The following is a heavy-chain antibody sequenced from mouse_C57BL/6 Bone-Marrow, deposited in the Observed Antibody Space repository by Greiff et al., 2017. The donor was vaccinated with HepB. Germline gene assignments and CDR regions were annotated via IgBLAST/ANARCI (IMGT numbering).Heavy chain of an antibody. V-gene: IGHV5-4*01. D-gene: IGHD2-4*01. CDR3: AREEGYDYDAGRFAY. CDR1: GFTFSSYA. Sequence: EVHLVESGGGLVKPGGSLKLSCAASGFTFSSYAMSWVRQTPEKRLEWVATISDGGSYTYYPDNVKGRFTISRDNAKNNLYLQMSHLKSEDTAMYYCAREEGYDYDAGRFAYWGQGTLVTVSA. CDR2: ISDGGSYT. J-gene: IGHJ3*01.